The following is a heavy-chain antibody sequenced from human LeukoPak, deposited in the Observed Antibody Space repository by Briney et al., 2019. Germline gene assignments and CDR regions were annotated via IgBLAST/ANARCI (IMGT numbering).Heavy chain of an antibody. D-gene: IGHD2-15*01. J-gene: IGHJ4*02. CDR2: IYTSGRI. Sequence: ASETLSLTCTVSGGSINSYYWSWLRQPAGKGLEWLGLIYTSGRINYNSSLKSRLTSSVDTSKNQFSLVLRPVTAADTAVYYCARDLGGGSPGWGQGTLVTVSS. V-gene: IGHV4-4*07. CDR3: ARDLGGGSPG. CDR1: GGSINSYY.